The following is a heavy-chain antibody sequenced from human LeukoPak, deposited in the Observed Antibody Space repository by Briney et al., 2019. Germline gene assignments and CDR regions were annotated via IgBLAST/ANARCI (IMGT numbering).Heavy chain of an antibody. Sequence: SETLSLTCAVYGGSFSGYYWSWIRQPPGKGLEWIGEINHSGSTNYNPSLKSRVTISVDTSKNQFSLKLSSVTAADTAVYYCARSRRRYYYDSSGYYEGWGQGILVTVSS. CDR3: ARSRRRYYYDSSGYYEG. CDR2: INHSGST. D-gene: IGHD3-22*01. V-gene: IGHV4-34*01. J-gene: IGHJ4*02. CDR1: GGSFSGYY.